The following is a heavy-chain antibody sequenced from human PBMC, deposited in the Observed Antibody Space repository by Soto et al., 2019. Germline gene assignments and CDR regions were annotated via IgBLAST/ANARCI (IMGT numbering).Heavy chain of an antibody. D-gene: IGHD3-9*01. CDR2: IFSNDEK. CDR1: GFSLSNARMG. V-gene: IGHV2-26*01. CDR3: ARISIFSSLSWFDP. Sequence: VSGPTLVNPTETLTLTCTVSGFSLSNARMGVSWIRQPPGKALEWLAHIFSNDEKSYSTSLKSRLTISKDTSKSQVVLTMTNMDPVDTATYYCARISIFSSLSWFDPWGQGTLVTVSS. J-gene: IGHJ5*02.